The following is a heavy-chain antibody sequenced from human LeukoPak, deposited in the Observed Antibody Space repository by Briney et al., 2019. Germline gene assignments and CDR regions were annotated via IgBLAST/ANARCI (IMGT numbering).Heavy chain of an antibody. J-gene: IGHJ4*02. CDR1: GYTFTRYY. D-gene: IGHD6-19*01. Sequence: ASVKVSCKASGYTFTRYYMHWVRQAPGQGLEWMGIINPSGGSTTYAQKFQGRVTMTRDTSTSTVYMELRSLRSDDTAMYLCARNAYSSGWYCFDYWGQGTLVTVSS. CDR2: INPSGGST. V-gene: IGHV1-46*01. CDR3: ARNAYSSGWYCFDY.